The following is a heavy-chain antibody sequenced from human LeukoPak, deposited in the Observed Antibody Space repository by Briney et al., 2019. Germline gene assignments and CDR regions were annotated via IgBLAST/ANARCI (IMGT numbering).Heavy chain of an antibody. CDR3: AKDELYSALPGISWFDP. D-gene: IGHD6-6*01. Sequence: GGSLRLSCAASGFTFSSYAMSWVRQAPGKGLEWVSAISGSGGSTYYADSVKGRFTISRDNSKNTLYLQMNSLRAEDTAVYYCAKDELYSALPGISWFDPWGQGTLVTVSS. J-gene: IGHJ5*02. CDR2: ISGSGGST. V-gene: IGHV3-23*01. CDR1: GFTFSSYA.